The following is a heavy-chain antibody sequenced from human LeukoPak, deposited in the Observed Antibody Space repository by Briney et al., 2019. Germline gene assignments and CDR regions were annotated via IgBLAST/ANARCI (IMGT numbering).Heavy chain of an antibody. CDR3: VRGWEGFNLDI. V-gene: IGHV4-59*02. Sequence: KPSETVSLTCTVSGGSVRSYYWSWIRQPPGEGLEWVAYIHNTGSTNYNPSLKSRVTISLDTSKNEFSLKLTSVTAADTAVYYCVRGWEGFNLDIWGQGTMVTVSS. CDR2: IHNTGST. D-gene: IGHD1-26*01. CDR1: GGSVRSYY. J-gene: IGHJ3*02.